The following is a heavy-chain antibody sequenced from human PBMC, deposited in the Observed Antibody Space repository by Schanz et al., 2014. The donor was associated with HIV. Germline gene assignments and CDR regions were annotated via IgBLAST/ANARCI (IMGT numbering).Heavy chain of an antibody. V-gene: IGHV3-23*01. J-gene: IGHJ3*02. Sequence: EVQLLESGGGLVQPGGSLRLSCADSGFTFSSYAMSWVRQAPGKGLEWVSAISGGGGSTYYADSVKGRFTISRDNAKNSLYLQMNRLRAEDTAVYYCAKEATVVTLAFDIWGQGTMVTVSS. CDR2: ISGGGGST. D-gene: IGHD4-17*01. CDR3: AKEATVVTLAFDI. CDR1: GFTFSSYA.